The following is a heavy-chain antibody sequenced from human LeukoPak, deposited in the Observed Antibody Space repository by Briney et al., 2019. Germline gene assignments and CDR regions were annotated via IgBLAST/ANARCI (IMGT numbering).Heavy chain of an antibody. D-gene: IGHD5-18*01. CDR1: GGSISSGDYY. J-gene: IGHJ5*02. V-gene: IGHV4-39*01. CDR3: ARHWDTSMTTGGDWKYWIKNWFDP. CDR2: IYYTGST. Sequence: ESSETLSLTCTVSGGSISSGDYYWGWIRQPPGKGLEWIGSIYYTGSTSYNPSLKSRVTISVDTSKNQFSLKLGSVTAADTAVYYCARHWDTSMTTGGDWKYWIKNWFDPWGQGTLVTVSS.